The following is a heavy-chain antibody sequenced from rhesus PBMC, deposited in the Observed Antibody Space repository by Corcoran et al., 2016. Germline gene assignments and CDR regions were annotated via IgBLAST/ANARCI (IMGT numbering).Heavy chain of an antibody. Sequence: EVRLAESGGGLVQPGGSLRLSFSSSGFHFSDYYLSWVRQAPGKVPEWVSFIRKKANGGTAEYAASVKGKFNISRDDSKSIASLQMNSLKTEDTAVYYCAREGSSSFSLDYWGQGVLVTVSS. CDR2: IRKKANGGTA. V-gene: IGHV3-116*02. D-gene: IGHD6-43*01. CDR1: GFHFSDYY. J-gene: IGHJ4*01. CDR3: AREGSSSFSLDY.